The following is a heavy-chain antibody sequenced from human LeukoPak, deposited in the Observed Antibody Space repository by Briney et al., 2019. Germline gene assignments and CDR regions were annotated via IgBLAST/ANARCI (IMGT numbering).Heavy chain of an antibody. CDR2: ISSSSSYI. CDR1: GFTFSSYS. CDR3: AKARGLVGGAFDI. Sequence: GGSLRLSCAASGFTFSSYSMNWVRQAPGKGLEWVSSISSSSSYIYYADSVKGRFTTSRDNSKNSLYLQMNSLRSEDTALYYCAKARGLVGGAFDIWGQGTMVTVSS. J-gene: IGHJ3*02. V-gene: IGHV3-21*04. D-gene: IGHD2-15*01.